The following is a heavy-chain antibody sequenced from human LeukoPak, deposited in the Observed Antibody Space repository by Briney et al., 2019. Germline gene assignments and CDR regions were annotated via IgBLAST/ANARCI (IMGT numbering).Heavy chain of an antibody. D-gene: IGHD6-19*01. CDR2: IKTDGSET. CDR1: GFYFRDHW. J-gene: IGHJ4*02. V-gene: IGHV3-7*03. CDR3: VKNDGWFHLAQ. Sequence: GGSLRLSCAASGFYFRDHWMDWVRQAPGKGLEWVGHIKTDGSETYYLDSLKGRISISRDNSNNALYLQMNSLRVEDTAVYYCVKNDGWFHLAQWGQGTLVTVSS.